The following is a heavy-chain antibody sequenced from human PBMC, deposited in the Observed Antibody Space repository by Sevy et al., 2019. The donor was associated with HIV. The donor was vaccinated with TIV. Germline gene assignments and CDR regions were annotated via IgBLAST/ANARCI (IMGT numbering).Heavy chain of an antibody. V-gene: IGHV3-74*03. CDR1: GFSFSIYW. Sequence: GGSLRLSCAASGFSFSIYWMHWVRQVPGKGLVWVSRINSDGSSTTYADSLKGPFTFSRDNAKNTLFLQMNSLRVEDTAVYYCVREGVGGYSYGFDYWGQGTLVTVSS. CDR3: VREGVGGYSYGFDY. CDR2: INSDGSST. D-gene: IGHD5-18*01. J-gene: IGHJ4*02.